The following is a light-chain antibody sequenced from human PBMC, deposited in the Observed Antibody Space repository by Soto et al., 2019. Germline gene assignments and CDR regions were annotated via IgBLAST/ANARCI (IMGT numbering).Light chain of an antibody. Sequence: DIQMTQSPSSVSASVGDRVTITCRASQGIYNWLAWYQQKPGKAPKLLISAVSNLQSGVPSRFSGSGYGTDFTLTVSSLQPEDFATYYCQQANTFPLTLGPGTKVDL. CDR2: AVS. CDR3: QQANTFPLT. J-gene: IGKJ3*01. CDR1: QGIYNW. V-gene: IGKV1D-12*01.